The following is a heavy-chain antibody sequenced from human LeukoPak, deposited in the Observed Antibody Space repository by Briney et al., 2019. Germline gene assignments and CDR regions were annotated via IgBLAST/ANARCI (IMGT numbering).Heavy chain of an antibody. CDR3: ARDPSPFYSGSYLGFDP. V-gene: IGHV4-4*07. J-gene: IGHJ5*02. Sequence: NPSETLSLTCTVSGGSITSYYWSWIRQPAGKGLEWIGRIYTTGSTYYNPSLKSRVTISVDTSKNQFSLKLSSVTAADTAVYYCARDPSPFYSGSYLGFDPWGQGTLVTVSS. CDR1: GGSITSYY. D-gene: IGHD1-26*01. CDR2: IYTTGST.